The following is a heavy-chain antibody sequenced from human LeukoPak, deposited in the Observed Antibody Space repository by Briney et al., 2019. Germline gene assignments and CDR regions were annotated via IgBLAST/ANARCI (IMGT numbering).Heavy chain of an antibody. V-gene: IGHV3-30*02. D-gene: IGHD4-23*01. CDR2: IRYDGSNK. CDR3: AKGRYGGNSGIDY. Sequence: PGGSLRLSCTASGFTFSSYGMHWVRQAPGKGLEWVAFIRYDGSNKYYVDSVKGRFTISRDNSKNTLYLQMNSLRAEDTAVYYCAKGRYGGNSGIDYWGQGNLVTVSS. CDR1: GFTFSSYG. J-gene: IGHJ4*02.